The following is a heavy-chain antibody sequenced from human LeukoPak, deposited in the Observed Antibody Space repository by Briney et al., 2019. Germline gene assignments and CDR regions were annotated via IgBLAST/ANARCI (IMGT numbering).Heavy chain of an antibody. CDR2: IYYSGST. CDR1: GGSISSSSYY. CDR3: ARGLVLPDY. D-gene: IGHD6-13*01. J-gene: IGHJ4*02. V-gene: IGHV4-39*01. Sequence: SETLSLTCTVSGGSISSSSYYWGWIRQPPGKGLEWIGSIYYSGSTYYNPSLKSRVTLSVDTSKNQFSLKLSSVTAADTAVYYCARGLVLPDYWGQGTLVTVSS.